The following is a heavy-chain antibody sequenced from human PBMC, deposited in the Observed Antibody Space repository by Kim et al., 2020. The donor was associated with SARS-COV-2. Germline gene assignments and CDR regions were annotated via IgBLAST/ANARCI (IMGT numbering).Heavy chain of an antibody. Sequence: DSVKGRSTNSRDNSKNTLYLQMNDLRAEDTATYYCTREYCSSSSCTFDYWGQGALVTVSS. CDR3: TREYCSSSSCTFDY. D-gene: IGHD2-15*01. J-gene: IGHJ4*02. V-gene: IGHV3-30*07.